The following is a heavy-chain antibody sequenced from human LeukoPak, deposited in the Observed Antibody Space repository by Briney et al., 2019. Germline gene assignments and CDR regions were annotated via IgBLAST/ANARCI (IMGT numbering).Heavy chain of an antibody. CDR1: VFTVKRGY. CDR3: ATEFDI. V-gene: IGHV3-66*01. J-gene: IGHJ3*02. CDR2: IYSGGGT. Sequence: GGSLRLSWAASVFTVKRGYMRCVRQAPGKGLEWVSIIYSGGGTYYADSVKGRFTISRDNSKNTLYLQMNSLRAEDTSVYYCATEFDIWGQGTTVTVSS.